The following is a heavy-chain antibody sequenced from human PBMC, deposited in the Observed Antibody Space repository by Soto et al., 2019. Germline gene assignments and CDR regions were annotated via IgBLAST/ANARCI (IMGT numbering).Heavy chain of an antibody. CDR2: IKSKTDGGTT. CDR1: GFTFSNAW. D-gene: IGHD2-2*01. Sequence: GGSLRLSCAASGFTFSNAWMSWVRQAPGKGLEWVGRIKSKTDGGTTDYAAPVKGRFTISRDDSKNTLYLQMNSLKTEDTAVYYCTIGDVVVPAATTYYYYGMDVWGQGTTVTVSS. J-gene: IGHJ6*02. V-gene: IGHV3-15*01. CDR3: TIGDVVVPAATTYYYYGMDV.